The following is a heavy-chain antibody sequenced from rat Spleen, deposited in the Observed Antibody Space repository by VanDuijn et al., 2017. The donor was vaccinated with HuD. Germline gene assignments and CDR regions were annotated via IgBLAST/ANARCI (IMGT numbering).Heavy chain of an antibody. CDR2: ISYEGSST. CDR3: ARQVSSPYYVMDA. D-gene: IGHD1-2*01. Sequence: EVQLVESGGGLVQPGRSLKLSCAASGFTFSDYYMAWVRQAPKKGLEWVASISYEGSSTYYGDSVKGRFTISRDNAKSTLYLQMNSLRSEDTATYYCARQVSSPYYVMDAWGQGASVTVSS. V-gene: IGHV5-22*01. CDR1: GFTFSDYY. J-gene: IGHJ4*01.